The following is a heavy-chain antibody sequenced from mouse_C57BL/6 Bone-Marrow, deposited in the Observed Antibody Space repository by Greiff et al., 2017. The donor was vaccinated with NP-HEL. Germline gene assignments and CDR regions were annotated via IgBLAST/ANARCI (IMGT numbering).Heavy chain of an antibody. V-gene: IGHV1-54*01. D-gene: IGHD2-4*01. CDR3: ARSEYDYGDY. CDR1: GYAFTNYL. J-gene: IGHJ2*01. Sequence: QVQLQQSGAELVRPGTSVKVSCKASGYAFTNYLIEWVKQRPGQGLEWIGVINPGSGGTNYNEKFKGKATLTADKSSSTAYMQLSSLTSEDSAVYFCARSEYDYGDYWGQGTTLTVSS. CDR2: INPGSGGT.